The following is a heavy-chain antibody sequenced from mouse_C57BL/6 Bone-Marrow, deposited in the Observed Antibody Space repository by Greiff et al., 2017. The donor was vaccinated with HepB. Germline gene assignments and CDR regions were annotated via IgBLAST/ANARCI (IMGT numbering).Heavy chain of an antibody. CDR1: GFTFTDYC. CDR3: ASSYGGYFDY. J-gene: IGHJ2*01. CDR2: IRNKANGYTT. V-gene: IGHV7-3*01. D-gene: IGHD1-1*01. Sequence: EVMLVESGGGLVQPGGSLSLSCAASGFTFTDYCMSWVRQPPGKALEWLGFIRNKANGYTTEYSASVKGRFTISRDNSQSILYLQMNALRAEDSATYYCASSYGGYFDYWGQGTTLTVSS.